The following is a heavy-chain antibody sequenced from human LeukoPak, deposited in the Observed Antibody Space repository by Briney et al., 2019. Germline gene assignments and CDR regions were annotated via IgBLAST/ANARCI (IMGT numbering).Heavy chain of an antibody. V-gene: IGHV3-23*01. J-gene: IGHJ3*02. D-gene: IGHD5-12*01. CDR2: ISGSGGST. Sequence: GGSLRLSCAASGFTFSSYAMSWVRQAPGKGLEWVSAISGSGGSTYCADSVKGRFTISRDNSKNTLYLQMNSLRAEDTAVYYCAKDDGGYDYEVVLGAFDIWGQGTMVTVSS. CDR1: GFTFSSYA. CDR3: AKDDGGYDYEVVLGAFDI.